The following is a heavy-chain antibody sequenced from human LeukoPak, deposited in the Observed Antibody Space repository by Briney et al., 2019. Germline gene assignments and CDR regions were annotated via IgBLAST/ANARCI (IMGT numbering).Heavy chain of an antibody. V-gene: IGHV3-64*01. CDR2: TSTTGSNT. J-gene: IGHJ4*02. CDR3: ARAVGNTWSFDY. CDR1: GFTFSDYA. Sequence: GGSLRLSCAASGFTFSDYAMHWVRQAPGKGLEYVSATSTTGSNTYYANSVKGRFTISRDNSKNMLYLQMGSLRADDMAMYYCARAVGNTWSFDYWGQGTLVTVSS. D-gene: IGHD6-13*01.